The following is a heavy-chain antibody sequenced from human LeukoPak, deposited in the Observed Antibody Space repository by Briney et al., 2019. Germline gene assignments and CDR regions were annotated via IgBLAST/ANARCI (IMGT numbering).Heavy chain of an antibody. CDR3: ARAASSWSLDY. CDR1: GVSISSYY. V-gene: IGHV4-59*01. D-gene: IGHD6-13*01. J-gene: IGHJ4*02. CDR2: IYYSGST. Sequence: PSETLSLTCTVSGVSISSYYWSWIRQPPGKGLEWIGYIYYSGSTNYSPSLKSRVTISVDTSKNQFSLQLGSVTAADTAVYYCARAASSWSLDYWGQGTLVTVSS.